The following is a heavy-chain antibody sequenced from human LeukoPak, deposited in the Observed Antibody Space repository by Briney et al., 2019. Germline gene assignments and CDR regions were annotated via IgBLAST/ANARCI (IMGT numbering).Heavy chain of an antibody. D-gene: IGHD1-26*01. CDR3: ARDRIIVGAKSFDY. CDR1: GGSISSSSYY. CDR2: IYYSGST. Sequence: SETLSLTCTVSGGSISSSSYYWGWIRQPRGKGLEWIGSIYYSGSTYYNPSLKSRVTISVDTSKNQFSLKLSSVTAADTAVYYCARDRIIVGAKSFDYWGQGTLVTVSS. J-gene: IGHJ4*02. V-gene: IGHV4-39*07.